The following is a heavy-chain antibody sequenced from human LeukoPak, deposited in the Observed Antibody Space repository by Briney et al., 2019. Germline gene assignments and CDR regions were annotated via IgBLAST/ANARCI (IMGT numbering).Heavy chain of an antibody. CDR1: GYTFTGYY. Sequence: ASVKVSCKASGYTFTGYYMHWVRQAPGQGLEWMGWISAYNGNTNYAQKLQGRVTMTTDTSTSTAYMELRSLRSDDTAVYYCARAGVLQFFDWLVTYYFAYWGQGTRVPVS. CDR2: ISAYNGNT. D-gene: IGHD3-9*01. CDR3: ARAGVLQFFDWLVTYYFAY. V-gene: IGHV1-18*04. J-gene: IGHJ4*02.